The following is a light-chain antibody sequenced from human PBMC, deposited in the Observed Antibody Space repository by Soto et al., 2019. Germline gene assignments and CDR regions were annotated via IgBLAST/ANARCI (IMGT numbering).Light chain of an antibody. V-gene: IGKV3-15*01. Sequence: EIVMTQSPATLSVSQGERATLSCRASQSVSSNLAWYQQKPGQAPRLLIYGASTRATGIPARFSGSGSGTEFTLTSSSRQSEDFAVYYCQHYNNWPPWTFGQGTKVEIK. CDR3: QHYNNWPPWT. J-gene: IGKJ1*01. CDR1: QSVSSN. CDR2: GAS.